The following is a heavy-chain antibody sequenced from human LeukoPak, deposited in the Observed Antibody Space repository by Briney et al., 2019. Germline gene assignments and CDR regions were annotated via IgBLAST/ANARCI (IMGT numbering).Heavy chain of an antibody. CDR3: ASLKQQLVGWFDP. V-gene: IGHV4-39*07. D-gene: IGHD6-13*01. J-gene: IGHJ5*02. CDR2: IYYSGST. CDR1: GGSISSSSYY. Sequence: PSETLSLTCTVSGGSISSSSYYWGWIRQPPGKGLEWIGSIYYSGSTYYNPSLKSRVTMSVDTSKNQFSLKLSSVTAADTAVYYCASLKQQLVGWFDPWGQGTLVTVSS.